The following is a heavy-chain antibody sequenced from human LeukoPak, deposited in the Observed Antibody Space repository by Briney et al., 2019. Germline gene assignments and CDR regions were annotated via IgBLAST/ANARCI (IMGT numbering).Heavy chain of an antibody. CDR3: ARVAVSGPTGWFDS. Sequence: PGGSLRLSCAASGFTFSSYAMSWVRQAPGKGLEWVSAISGSGGSTYYADSVKGRFTISRDNVDNVVYLEMNSLGAEDTATYYCARVAVSGPTGWFDSWGQGTLVIVSS. CDR2: ISGSGGST. V-gene: IGHV3-23*01. D-gene: IGHD2-8*02. CDR1: GFTFSSYA. J-gene: IGHJ5*01.